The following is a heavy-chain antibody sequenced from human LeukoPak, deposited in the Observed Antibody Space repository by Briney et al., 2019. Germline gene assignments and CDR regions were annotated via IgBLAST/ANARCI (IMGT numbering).Heavy chain of an antibody. D-gene: IGHD6-13*01. V-gene: IGHV4-30-2*01. J-gene: IGHJ3*02. Sequence: SQTLSLTCTVSGGSISSGGYYWSWIRQPPGKGLEWIGYIYHSGSTYYNPSLKSRVTISVDTSKNQFSLKLSPVTAADTAVYYCARRLSSWYAFDIWGQGTMVTVSS. CDR3: ARRLSSWYAFDI. CDR2: IYHSGST. CDR1: GGSISSGGYY.